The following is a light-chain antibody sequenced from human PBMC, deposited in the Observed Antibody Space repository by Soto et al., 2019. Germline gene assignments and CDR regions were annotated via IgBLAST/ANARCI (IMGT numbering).Light chain of an antibody. CDR1: SSDIGGYNY. Sequence: QSVLTQPASVSGSPGQSITISCTGTSSDIGGYNYVSWYQQHPGKAPKLMVYEVINRPSGVSHRFSGARSGNTASLTISGLQAEDEAVYYCASYSPTSTPSVFGTGTNATAL. CDR2: EVI. CDR3: ASYSPTSTPSV. V-gene: IGLV2-14*01. J-gene: IGLJ1*01.